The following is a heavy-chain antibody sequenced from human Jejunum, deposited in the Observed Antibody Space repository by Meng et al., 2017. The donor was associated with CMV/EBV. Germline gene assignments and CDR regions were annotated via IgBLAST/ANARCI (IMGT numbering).Heavy chain of an antibody. CDR2: IYYTGRA. J-gene: IGHJ6*02. CDR1: VSSSSHY. V-gene: IGHV4-39*07. CDR3: ARGLTGPEYYYNAMDV. D-gene: IGHD4-11*01. Sequence: VSSSSHYWGWISQTHGKGLEWIGSIYYTGRAYYNPSLKSRVTISVDTSKNQFSLRVNSVTAADTAVYYCARGLTGPEYYYNAMDVWGQGTTVTVSS.